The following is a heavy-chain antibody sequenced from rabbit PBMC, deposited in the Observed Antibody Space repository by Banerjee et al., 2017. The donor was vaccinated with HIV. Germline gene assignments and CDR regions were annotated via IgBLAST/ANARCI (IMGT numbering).Heavy chain of an antibody. D-gene: IGHD4-1*01. J-gene: IGHJ4*01. CDR1: GFSFSNKYV. CDR3: ARDLAGITGWNFNL. Sequence: QEQLVESGGGLVKPEGSLTLTCTASGFSFSNKYVMCWVRQAPGKGLEWIACIYAGGSGRTYYASWAKGRFTISRDNAQNTVSLQLNSLTAADTATYFCARDLAGITGWNFNLWGQGTLVTVS. CDR2: IYAGGSGRT. V-gene: IGHV1S45*01.